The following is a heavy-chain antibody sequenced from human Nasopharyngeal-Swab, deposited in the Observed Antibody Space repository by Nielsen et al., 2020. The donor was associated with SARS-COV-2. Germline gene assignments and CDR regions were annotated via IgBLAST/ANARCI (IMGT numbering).Heavy chain of an antibody. D-gene: IGHD6-13*01. V-gene: IGHV4-59*01. J-gene: IGHJ6*03. CDR2: IYYSGST. Sequence: RQAPGKGLEWIGYIYYSGSTNYNPSLKSRVTISVDTSKNQFSLKLSSVTAADTAVYYCAGSEGGAAPPESGGYSSSWYEDGYYYYYYYMDVWGKGTTVTVSS. CDR3: AGSEGGAAPPESGGYSSSWYEDGYYYYYYYMDV.